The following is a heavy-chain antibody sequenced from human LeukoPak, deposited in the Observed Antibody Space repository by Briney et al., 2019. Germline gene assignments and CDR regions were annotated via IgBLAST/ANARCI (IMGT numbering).Heavy chain of an antibody. D-gene: IGHD1-20*01. V-gene: IGHV3-48*04. CDR1: GFTFSSYS. CDR3: AREKYNWNDVTPGTFDI. CDR2: ISSSSSTI. J-gene: IGHJ3*02. Sequence: GGSLRLSCAASGFTFSSYSMNWVRQAPGKGLEWVSYISSSSSTIYYADSVKGRFTISRDNAKNSLYLQMNSLRAEDTAVYYCAREKYNWNDVTPGTFDIWGQGTMVTVSS.